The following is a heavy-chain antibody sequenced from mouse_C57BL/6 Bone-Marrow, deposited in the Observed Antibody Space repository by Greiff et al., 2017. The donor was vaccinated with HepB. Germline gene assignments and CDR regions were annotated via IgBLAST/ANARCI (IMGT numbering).Heavy chain of an antibody. CDR3: ARSSYYGSSRFAY. J-gene: IGHJ3*01. Sequence: VQLKESGPELVKPGASVKISCKASGYSFTDYNMNWVKQSNGKSLEWIGVINPNYGTTSYNQKFKGKATLTVDQSSSTAYMQLNSLTSEDSAVYYCARSSYYGSSRFAYWGQGTLVTVSA. CDR2: INPNYGTT. V-gene: IGHV1-39*01. CDR1: GYSFTDYN. D-gene: IGHD1-1*01.